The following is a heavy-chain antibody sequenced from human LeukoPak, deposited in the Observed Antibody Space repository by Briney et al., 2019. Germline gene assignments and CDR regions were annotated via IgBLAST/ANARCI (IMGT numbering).Heavy chain of an antibody. CDR2: ISGRGSST. CDR1: GFTFSNYA. Sequence: GGSLRLSCAASGFTFSNYAMSWVRQAPGKGLECVSTISGRGSSTYYADSVKGRFTISRNNSKNALFLQMNSLRAEDTAVYYCAKRITIFGVARGDAFDIWGQGTMVTVSS. D-gene: IGHD3-3*01. CDR3: AKRITIFGVARGDAFDI. V-gene: IGHV3-23*01. J-gene: IGHJ3*02.